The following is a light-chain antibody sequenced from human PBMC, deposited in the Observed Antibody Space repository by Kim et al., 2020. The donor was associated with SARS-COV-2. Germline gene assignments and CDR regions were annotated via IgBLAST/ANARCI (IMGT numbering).Light chain of an antibody. V-gene: IGLV3-9*01. CDR3: QVWDSSASF. CDR2: RDT. J-gene: IGLJ2*01. CDR1: NIGSKN. Sequence: SVAPGQTARITCEGNNIGSKNVYWYRQKAGQAPVVIIYRDTNRPSGISERISGSNSENTATLTISRAQAGDEAAYYCQVWDSSASFFGGGTKVTVL.